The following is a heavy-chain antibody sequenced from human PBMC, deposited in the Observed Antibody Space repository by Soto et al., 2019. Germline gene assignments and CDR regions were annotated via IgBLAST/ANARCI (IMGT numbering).Heavy chain of an antibody. D-gene: IGHD1-1*01. CDR1: GFTFGVYG. J-gene: IGHJ4*02. V-gene: IGHV3-30*03. CDR3: ALTRRSTLLDVPGPGFEH. Sequence: GSQRLCSAAAGFTFGVYGGRWVRKAPGKGMEWVAVISYDGSNKYYADSVKGRFTISRDNSNSTLYLEMSSLRPEDTALYYCALTRRSTLLDVPGPGFEHWGRGTLVTVSS. CDR2: ISYDGSNK.